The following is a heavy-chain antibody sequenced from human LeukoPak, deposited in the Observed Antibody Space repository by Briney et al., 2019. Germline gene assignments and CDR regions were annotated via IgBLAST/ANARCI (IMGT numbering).Heavy chain of an antibody. CDR1: GFTFSSFW. CDR2: IKQDGSER. CDR3: ARGGTRGYSPVDY. Sequence: GSLRLSCAASGFTFSSFWMNWVRQAPGKGLEWVANIKQDGSERNYVDSVKGRSTISRDNAKNSLFLQMNSLRVEDTAVYYCARGGTRGYSPVDYWGQGTTVTVSS. V-gene: IGHV3-7*03. D-gene: IGHD5-18*01. J-gene: IGHJ4*02.